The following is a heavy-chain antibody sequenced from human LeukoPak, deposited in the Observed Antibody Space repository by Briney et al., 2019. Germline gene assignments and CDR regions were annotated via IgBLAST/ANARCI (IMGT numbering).Heavy chain of an antibody. D-gene: IGHD3-22*01. Sequence: SETLSLTCTVSGGSISSSSYYWGWIRQPPGKGLEWIGYIHYSGSTNYNPSLKSRVTISVDTSKNQFSLKLSSVTAADTAVYYCAGETYYYDSGGYEGPWGQGTLVTVSS. J-gene: IGHJ5*02. CDR3: AGETYYYDSGGYEGP. V-gene: IGHV4-61*05. CDR1: GGSISSSSYY. CDR2: IHYSGST.